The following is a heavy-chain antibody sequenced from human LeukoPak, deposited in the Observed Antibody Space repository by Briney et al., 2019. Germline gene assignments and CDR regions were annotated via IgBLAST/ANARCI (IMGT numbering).Heavy chain of an antibody. J-gene: IGHJ6*03. CDR1: GYTFTGYY. CDR3: ARSPIDTTVDYYYYYMDV. D-gene: IGHD4-23*01. V-gene: IGHV1-46*01. Sequence: VASVKVSCKASGYTFTGYYMHWVRQAPGQGLEWMGIINPSGGSTSYAQKFQGRVTMTRDTSTSTVYMELSSLRSEDTAVYYCARSPIDTTVDYYYYYMDVWGKGTTVTISS. CDR2: INPSGGST.